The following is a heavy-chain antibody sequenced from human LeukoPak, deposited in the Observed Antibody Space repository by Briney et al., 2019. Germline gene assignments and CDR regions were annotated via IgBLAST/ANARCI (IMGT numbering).Heavy chain of an antibody. V-gene: IGHV1-24*01. J-gene: IGHJ4*02. CDR1: GYTLTELS. Sequence: ASVNVSCKVSGYTLTELSMHWVRQAPGKGLEWMGGFDPEDGETIYAQKFQGRVTMTEDTSTDTAYMELSSLRSEDTAVYYCATCSSTSCYKGGLDYWGQGTLVTVSS. D-gene: IGHD2-2*02. CDR2: FDPEDGET. CDR3: ATCSSTSCYKGGLDY.